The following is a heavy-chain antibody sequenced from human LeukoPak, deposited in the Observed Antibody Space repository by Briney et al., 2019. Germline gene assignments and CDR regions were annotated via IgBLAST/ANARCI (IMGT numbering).Heavy chain of an antibody. J-gene: IGHJ4*02. Sequence: VGSLRLSCAASGFTVSSNYMSWVRQAPGKGLEWVSVIYSGGSTYYADSVKGRFTISRDNSKNTLYLQMNSLRAEDTAVYYCARGYYDASGYYYLFYYWDQGTLVTVSS. CDR3: ARGYYDASGYYYLFYY. D-gene: IGHD3-22*01. V-gene: IGHV3-53*01. CDR2: IYSGGST. CDR1: GFTVSSNY.